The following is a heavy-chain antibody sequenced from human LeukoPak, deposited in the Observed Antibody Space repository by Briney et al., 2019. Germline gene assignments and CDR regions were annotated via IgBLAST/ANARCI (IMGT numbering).Heavy chain of an antibody. CDR1: GYTFSSYY. V-gene: IGHV1-46*01. J-gene: IGHJ4*02. Sequence: ASGKVSCKASGYTFSSYYMHWVRQAPGQGLEWMGIINPSGGSTSYVQKFQGRVTMTRDTSTSTVYMELSNLRSEDTAMYYCARAMKVVPAASFDYWGQGTLVTVSS. CDR2: INPSGGST. CDR3: ARAMKVVPAASFDY. D-gene: IGHD2-2*01.